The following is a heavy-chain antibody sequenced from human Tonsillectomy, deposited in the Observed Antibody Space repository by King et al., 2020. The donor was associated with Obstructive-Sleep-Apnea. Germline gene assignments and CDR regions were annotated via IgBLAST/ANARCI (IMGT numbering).Heavy chain of an antibody. CDR1: ELTFRKAW. CDR2: IKSKSYGETR. D-gene: IGHD1/OR15-1a*01. V-gene: IGHV3-15*01. J-gene: IGHJ4*02. CDR3: MTGGCREQRPEN. Sequence: VQLVESGGGLVKPGGSLRLSCKASELTFRKAWMSWARQAPGKGLEWVGRIKSKSYGETREYAAPVKGIFTISRDDSRNTLNLEMNSMKVEDTGVYYCMTGGCREQRPENWRQRTLVTVSS.